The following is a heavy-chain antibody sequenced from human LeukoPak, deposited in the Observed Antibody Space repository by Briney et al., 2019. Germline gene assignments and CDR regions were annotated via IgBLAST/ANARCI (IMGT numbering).Heavy chain of an antibody. J-gene: IGHJ4*02. CDR1: GFTFSSYA. V-gene: IGHV3-23*01. Sequence: GGSLRLSCAASGFTFSSYAMSWVRQAPGKGLEWVSAISGSGGSTYYADSVKGGFTISRDNSKNTLYLQMNSLRAEDTAVYYCAKALYGEPIIDYWGQGTLVTVSS. CDR3: AKALYGEPIIDY. CDR2: ISGSGGST. D-gene: IGHD3-16*01.